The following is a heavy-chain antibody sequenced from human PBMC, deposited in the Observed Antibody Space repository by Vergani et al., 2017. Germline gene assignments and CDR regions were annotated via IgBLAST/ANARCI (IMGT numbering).Heavy chain of an antibody. J-gene: IGHJ4*02. V-gene: IGHV4-38-2*01. D-gene: IGHD6-19*01. Sequence: QVQLVESGGGLVKPGGSLRLSCAASGFTFSDYYMSWIRQAPGKGLEWIGSIYYSGSTYYNPSLKSRVTISVDTSKNQFSLKLSSVTAAYTAVYYCARHEWLVTFDYWGQGTLVTVSS. CDR1: GFTFSDYY. CDR3: ARHEWLVTFDY. CDR2: IYYSGST.